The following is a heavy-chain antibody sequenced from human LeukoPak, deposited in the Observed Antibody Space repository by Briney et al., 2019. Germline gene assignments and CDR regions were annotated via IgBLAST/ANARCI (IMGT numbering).Heavy chain of an antibody. CDR1: GYSISSGYY. Sequence: SETLSLTCTVSGYSISSGYYWGWIRQPPGKGLEWIGSIYHSGSTYHNPSLKSRVTISVDTSKNHFSLRLISVTAADTAMYYCARHEHKAVAGDTWGQGTLVTVSS. D-gene: IGHD6-19*01. V-gene: IGHV4-38-2*02. CDR2: IYHSGST. J-gene: IGHJ5*02. CDR3: ARHEHKAVAGDT.